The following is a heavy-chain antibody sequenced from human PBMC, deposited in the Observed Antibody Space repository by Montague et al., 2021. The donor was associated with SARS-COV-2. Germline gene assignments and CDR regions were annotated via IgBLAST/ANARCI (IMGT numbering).Heavy chain of an antibody. D-gene: IGHD1-7*01. V-gene: IGHV3-23*01. CDR1: GFTFSSYA. CDR3: AKHRTGTTPFDY. CDR2: ITGSGGTT. J-gene: IGHJ4*02. Sequence: SLRLSCAASGFTFSSYAMSWVRQAPGKGLEWVSEITGSGGTTYYADSVKGRFIISRDNSKYTLFLQMHSLRAEDTAIHYCAKHRTGTTPFDYWGQGTLVTVSS.